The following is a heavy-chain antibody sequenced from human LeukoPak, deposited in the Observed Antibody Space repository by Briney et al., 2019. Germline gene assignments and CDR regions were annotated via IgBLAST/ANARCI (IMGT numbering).Heavy chain of an antibody. CDR2: TVVGSGNT. D-gene: IGHD6-13*01. CDR3: AAVGVAAAGTDG. V-gene: IGHV1-58*02. Sequence: SVKVSCKASGFTFTSSAMQWVRQARGQRLEWIGWTVVGSGNTNYAQKFQERVTITRDMSTSTAYMELSSLRSEDTAVYYCAAVGVAAAGTDGWGQGTLVTVSS. CDR1: GFTFTSSA. J-gene: IGHJ4*02.